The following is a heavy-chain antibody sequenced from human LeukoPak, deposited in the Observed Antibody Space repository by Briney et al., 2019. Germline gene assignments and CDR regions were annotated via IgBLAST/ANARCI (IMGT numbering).Heavy chain of an antibody. D-gene: IGHD4-17*01. CDR3: ARDSDYGDYVDY. CDR2: VYTSGST. V-gene: IGHV4-61*02. J-gene: IGHJ4*02. CDR1: RGSTCSGSHY. Sequence: SETLSPTRTVSRGSTCSGSHYWSSVRPPARKALGWSGRVYTSGSTDYTPSLKSRVAISADTSKNQFSLKLRSVTAADTAVYYCARDSDYGDYVDYWGQGTLVTVSS.